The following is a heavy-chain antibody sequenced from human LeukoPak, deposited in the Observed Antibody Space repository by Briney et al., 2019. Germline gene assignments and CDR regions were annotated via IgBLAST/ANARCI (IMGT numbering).Heavy chain of an antibody. V-gene: IGHV1-46*01. Sequence: ASVKVSCKASGYTFTSHYMHWVRQAPGQGLEWVGLINPSGSSTLYAQKFQGRITMSRDISTTTDYMELSSLTYDDTAVYYCARDNPVGDFASWFDPSGQGTLVTVSS. CDR1: GYTFTSHY. CDR2: INPSGSST. CDR3: ARDNPVGDFASWFDP. J-gene: IGHJ5*02. D-gene: IGHD1-26*01.